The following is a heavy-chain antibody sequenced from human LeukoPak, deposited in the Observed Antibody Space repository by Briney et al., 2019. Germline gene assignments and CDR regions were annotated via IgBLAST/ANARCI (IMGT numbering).Heavy chain of an antibody. CDR2: INPSGGST. J-gene: IGHJ4*02. Sequence: ASVKVSCKASGYTFTSYYMHWVRQAPGQGLEWMGMINPSGGSTSYAQKFQGRVTMTRDTSTSTAYMELSSLRSEDTAVYYCATNGVSTLEFDYWGQGTLVTVSS. V-gene: IGHV1-46*01. D-gene: IGHD2-8*01. CDR1: GYTFTSYY. CDR3: ATNGVSTLEFDY.